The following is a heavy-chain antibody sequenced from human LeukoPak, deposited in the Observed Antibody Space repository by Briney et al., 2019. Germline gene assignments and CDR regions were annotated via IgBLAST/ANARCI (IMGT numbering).Heavy chain of an antibody. D-gene: IGHD1-1*01. Sequence: SETLSLTCAVYGGSFSGYYWSWIRQPPGKGLEWIGEINHSGSTNYNPSLKSRGTISVDTSKNQFSLKLSSVTAADTAVYYCARVIIGGTTSGMDVWGQGTTVTVSS. CDR3: ARVIIGGTTSGMDV. CDR2: INHSGST. J-gene: IGHJ6*02. V-gene: IGHV4-34*01. CDR1: GGSFSGYY.